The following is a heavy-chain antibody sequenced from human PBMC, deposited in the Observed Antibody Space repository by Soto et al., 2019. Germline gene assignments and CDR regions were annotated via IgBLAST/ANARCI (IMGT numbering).Heavy chain of an antibody. V-gene: IGHV5-51*01. J-gene: IGHJ5*02. CDR3: ARPYCSGGSCYYWFDP. Sequence: GESLKISCKSSGYRFTSNWSGWVRQMPGKGLEWMGIIYPGDSDTRYSPSFQGQVTISADKSISTAYLQWSSLKASDTAMYYCARPYCSGGSCYYWFDPWGQGTLVTVSS. CDR2: IYPGDSDT. CDR1: GYRFTSNW. D-gene: IGHD2-15*01.